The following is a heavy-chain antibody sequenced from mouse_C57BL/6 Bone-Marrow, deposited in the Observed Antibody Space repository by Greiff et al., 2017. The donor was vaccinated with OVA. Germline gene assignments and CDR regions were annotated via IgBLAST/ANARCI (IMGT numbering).Heavy chain of an antibody. D-gene: IGHD1-1*01. CDR3: ARGKFITTVVAQYFDV. J-gene: IGHJ1*03. Sequence: QVQLKQPGAELVKPGASVKLSCKASGYTFTSYWMHWVKQRPGRGLEWIGRIDPNSGGTKYNEKFKSKATLTVDKPSSTAYMQLSSLTSEDSAVYYCARGKFITTVVAQYFDVWGTGTTVTVSS. V-gene: IGHV1-72*01. CDR2: IDPNSGGT. CDR1: GYTFTSYW.